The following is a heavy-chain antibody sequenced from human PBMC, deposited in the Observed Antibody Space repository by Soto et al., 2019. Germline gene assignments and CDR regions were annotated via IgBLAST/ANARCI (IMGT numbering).Heavy chain of an antibody. CDR1: GGSMSGGTFY. CDR2: IYYSGTA. J-gene: IGHJ5*02. CDR3: ATSADNWFDP. V-gene: IGHV4-39*01. Sequence: KPSETLSLTCSVSGGSMSGGTFYWGWIRQPPGKGLEWIGNIYYSGTAYYDSSLKTRVTMSIDLSKNQFSLRLTSVTAADTAVYYCATSADNWFDPWGQGTLVTVSS.